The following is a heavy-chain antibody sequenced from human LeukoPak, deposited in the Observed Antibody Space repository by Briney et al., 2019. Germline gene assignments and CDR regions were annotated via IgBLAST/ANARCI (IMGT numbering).Heavy chain of an antibody. CDR2: IYTSGST. CDR1: GGSISSGSYY. J-gene: IGHJ5*02. CDR3: ARGPGCSSTSCETPRSFDP. V-gene: IGHV4-61*02. Sequence: SETLSLTCTVSGGSISSGSYYWSWIRQPARKGLEWIGRIYTSGSTNYNPSLKSRVTISVDTSKNQFSLKLSSVTAADTAVYYCARGPGCSSTSCETPRSFDPWGQGTLVTVSS. D-gene: IGHD2-2*01.